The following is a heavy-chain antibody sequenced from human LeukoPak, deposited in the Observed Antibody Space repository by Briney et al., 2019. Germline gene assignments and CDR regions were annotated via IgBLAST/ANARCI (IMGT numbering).Heavy chain of an antibody. J-gene: IGHJ4*02. D-gene: IGHD5-12*01. CDR3: ARGPSGYHNT. V-gene: IGHV3-66*01. CDR1: EFSVGSNY. Sequence: GGSLRLSCAASEFSVGSNYMTWVPQAPGKGREWGSLIYSGGSTYHPDAVKRRFTISRHNSKNTLYLQMNSLRAEDTAVYYWARGPSGYHNTGGQGTLVTVSS. CDR2: IYSGGST.